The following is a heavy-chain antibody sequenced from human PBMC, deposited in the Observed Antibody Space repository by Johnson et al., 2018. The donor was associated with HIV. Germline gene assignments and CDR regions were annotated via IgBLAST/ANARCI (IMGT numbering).Heavy chain of an antibody. CDR2: IRYDGSEK. D-gene: IGHD5-18*01. Sequence: QVQLVESGGGVVQPGGSLRLSCAASGFTFSSYGMHWVRQAPGQGLEWVAFIRYDGSEKYFGDSVRGRFTISRDNSKNTLYLQMKSLRSEDTAVYYCASGYSYGPDSFDIWGQGTMVTVSS. CDR1: GFTFSSYG. J-gene: IGHJ3*02. CDR3: ASGYSYGPDSFDI. V-gene: IGHV3-30*02.